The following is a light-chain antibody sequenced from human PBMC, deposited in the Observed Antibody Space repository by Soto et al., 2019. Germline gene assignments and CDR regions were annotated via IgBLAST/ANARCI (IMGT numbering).Light chain of an antibody. J-gene: IGKJ4*01. CDR1: QVISSW. CDR2: KAS. CDR3: HQASSFPLS. Sequence: DIKMTKSPSSASASVRDTVTISCRASQVISSWLAWYQQKPGKAPNLLIYKASTLQTGVPSMFSGSGSGTDFTLTITNLQPEDFATYYCHQASSFPLSFGGGTKVDIK. V-gene: IGKV1-12*01.